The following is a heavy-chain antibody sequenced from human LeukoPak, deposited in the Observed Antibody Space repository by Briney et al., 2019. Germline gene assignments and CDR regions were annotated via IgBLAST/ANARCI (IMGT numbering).Heavy chain of an antibody. D-gene: IGHD1/OR15-1a*01. CDR2: IDSGGYT. V-gene: IGHV4-39*01. CDR1: GGSITSGSFF. J-gene: IGHJ4*02. CDR3: ARHPRVGLGGTIFDD. Sequence: PSETLSLTCTVSGGSITSGSFFWDWIRQPPGKGLEWIGSIDSGGYTYYNPSLNGRVTVSVDTSKNQFALNLNSVTAADTAVYYCARHPRVGLGGTIFDDWGLGTLVTVSS.